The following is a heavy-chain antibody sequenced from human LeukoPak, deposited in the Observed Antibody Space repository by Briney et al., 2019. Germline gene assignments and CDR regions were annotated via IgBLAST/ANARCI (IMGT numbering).Heavy chain of an antibody. CDR3: ARGGRAYQSDY. CDR1: GYTFTTYH. J-gene: IGHJ4*02. Sequence: ASVKCCFTASGYTFTTYHMHWVRQAPGQGLEWMGQIKTNGEGTFTTQKFQGRISMTMDTSTSTVYMELNSLRSEDTAIYYWARGGRAYQSDYWGRGTLVTVSS. V-gene: IGHV1-46*01. CDR2: IKTNGEGT. D-gene: IGHD2-2*01.